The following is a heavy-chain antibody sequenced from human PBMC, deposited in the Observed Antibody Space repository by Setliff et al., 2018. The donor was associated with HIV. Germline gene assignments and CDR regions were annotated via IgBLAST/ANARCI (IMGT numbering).Heavy chain of an antibody. CDR3: ARTRGRAPVSYYFDN. Sequence: SETLSLTCIVSGGSISSSSYYWGWIRQPPGKGLEWIGHIYTSGSTNYNPSLKSRVTISVDTSKNQFSLKLSSVTAADTAVYYCARTRGRAPVSYYFDNWGQGRLVTVSS. CDR1: GGSISSSSYY. J-gene: IGHJ4*02. V-gene: IGHV4-61*05. D-gene: IGHD2-2*01. CDR2: IYTSGST.